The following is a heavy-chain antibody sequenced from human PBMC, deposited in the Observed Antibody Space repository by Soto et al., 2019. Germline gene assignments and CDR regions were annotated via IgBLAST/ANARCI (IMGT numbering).Heavy chain of an antibody. CDR3: ARGILVVPAATNWFDP. V-gene: IGHV4-30-4*01. Sequence: KPSETLSLTCTVSGGSISSGDYYWSWIRRPPGKGLEWIGYIYYSGSTYHNPSLKSRVTISVDTSKNQFSLKLSSVTAADTAVYYCARGILVVPAATNWFDPWGQGTLVTGSS. CDR2: IYYSGST. CDR1: GGSISSGDYY. J-gene: IGHJ5*02. D-gene: IGHD2-2*01.